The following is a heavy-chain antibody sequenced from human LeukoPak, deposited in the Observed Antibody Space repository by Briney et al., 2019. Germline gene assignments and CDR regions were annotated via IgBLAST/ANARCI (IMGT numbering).Heavy chain of an antibody. V-gene: IGHV3-7*01. CDR2: INQDGSER. J-gene: IGHJ4*02. D-gene: IGHD1-26*01. CDR3: ARDRWDLDY. CDR1: GFTFSSDW. Sequence: GGSLRLSCAASGFTFSSDWMSWGRQAPGKGLEWVAKINQDGSERYYADSVKGRFTISRDNAKNSLSQEMNSLRAEDTAVYYCARDRWDLDYWGQGTLVTVSS.